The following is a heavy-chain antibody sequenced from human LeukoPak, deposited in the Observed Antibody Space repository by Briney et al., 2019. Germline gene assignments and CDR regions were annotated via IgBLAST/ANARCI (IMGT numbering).Heavy chain of an antibody. D-gene: IGHD6-19*01. CDR2: IIPIFGTV. Sequence: GASVKVSCKASGGTFSSYAISWVRQAPGQGLEWMGRIIPIFGTVNYAQKFQGRVTITTDESTSTAYMELSSLRSEDTAVYYCACAYGSGWYEPVEYFQHWGQGTLVTVSS. J-gene: IGHJ1*01. CDR3: ACAYGSGWYEPVEYFQH. V-gene: IGHV1-69*05. CDR1: GGTFSSYA.